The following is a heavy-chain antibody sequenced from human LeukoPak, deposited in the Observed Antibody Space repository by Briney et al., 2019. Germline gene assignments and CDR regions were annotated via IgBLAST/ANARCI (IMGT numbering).Heavy chain of an antibody. J-gene: IGHJ4*02. CDR2: INHSGST. D-gene: IGHD6-13*01. Sequence: SSETLSLTCAVYGGSFSGYYWSWIRQPPGKGLEWIGEINHSGSTNYNPSLKSRVTISVDTSKNQFSLKLSSVTAADTAVYYCARLMSHSSSWYYGLDYWGQGTLVTVSS. CDR3: ARLMSHSSSWYYGLDY. CDR1: GGSFSGYY. V-gene: IGHV4-34*01.